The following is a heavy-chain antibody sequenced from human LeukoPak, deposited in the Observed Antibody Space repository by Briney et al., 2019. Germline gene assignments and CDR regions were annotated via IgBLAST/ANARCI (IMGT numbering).Heavy chain of an antibody. V-gene: IGHV1-69*06. D-gene: IGHD6-19*01. J-gene: IGHJ6*03. CDR2: IIPIFGTA. Sequence: GASVKVSCKASGGTFSSYAISWVRQAPGQGLEWMGGIIPIFGTANYAQKFQGRVTMTEDTSTDTAYMELSSLRSEDTAVYYCATGRWAGTEYYMDVWGKGTTVTVSS. CDR1: GGTFSSYA. CDR3: ATGRWAGTEYYMDV.